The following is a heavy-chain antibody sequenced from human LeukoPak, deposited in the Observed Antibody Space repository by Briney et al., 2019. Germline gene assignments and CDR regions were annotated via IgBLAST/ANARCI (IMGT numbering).Heavy chain of an antibody. Sequence: ASVKVSCKASGYTFTNYGISWVRQAPGQGLEWMGWISAYDGNTNYLQKFQGRVTMTTDTATSTAYMELRSLRSDDTAVYYCARDKVIASAGTPNWFDPWGQGTLDTVSS. CDR1: GYTFTNYG. CDR2: ISAYDGNT. CDR3: ARDKVIASAGTPNWFDP. J-gene: IGHJ5*02. V-gene: IGHV1-18*01. D-gene: IGHD6-13*01.